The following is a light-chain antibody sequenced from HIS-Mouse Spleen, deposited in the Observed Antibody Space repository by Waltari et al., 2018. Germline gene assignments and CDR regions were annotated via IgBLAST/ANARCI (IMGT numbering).Light chain of an antibody. V-gene: IGKV1-39*01. CDR2: AAS. J-gene: IGKJ2*02. Sequence: DIQMTQSPSSLSASVGDRVTITCRASQSISSYLNWYQQKPGKAPKLLIYAASSLQSGVPSRFRGRGSGTDFTLTISSLQPEDVATYCCQQSYSTPSTFGQGTKLEIK. CDR3: QQSYSTPST. CDR1: QSISSY.